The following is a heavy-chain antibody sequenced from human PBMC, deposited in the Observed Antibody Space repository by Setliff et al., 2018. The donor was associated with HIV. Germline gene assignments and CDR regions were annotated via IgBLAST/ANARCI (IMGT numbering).Heavy chain of an antibody. J-gene: IGHJ6*03. CDR2: IYYSGST. V-gene: IGHV4-59*01. Sequence: SETLSLTCTVSGGSISSYYWSWIRQPPGKGLEWIGYIYYSGSTNYNPSLKSRVTISVDTSKNQFSLKLSSVTAADTAVYYCARGVRGVIIDWYYFDYSYMDVWGKGTTVTVSS. D-gene: IGHD3-10*01. CDR3: ARGVRGVIIDWYYFDYSYMDV. CDR1: GGSISSYY.